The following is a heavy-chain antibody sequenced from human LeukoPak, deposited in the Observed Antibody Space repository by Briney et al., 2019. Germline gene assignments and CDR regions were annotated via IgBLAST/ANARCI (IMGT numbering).Heavy chain of an antibody. Sequence: GGSLRLSCAASGFTFSSYALSWVRQAPGKGLEWVSAISGSGGSTYHADSVKGRFTISRDNSKSTLYLQMNSPRVEDTAVYYCAKDRGYCSSTSCSDDDYWGQGTLVTVSS. J-gene: IGHJ4*02. CDR3: AKDRGYCSSTSCSDDDY. CDR1: GFTFSSYA. CDR2: ISGSGGST. V-gene: IGHV3-23*01. D-gene: IGHD2-2*01.